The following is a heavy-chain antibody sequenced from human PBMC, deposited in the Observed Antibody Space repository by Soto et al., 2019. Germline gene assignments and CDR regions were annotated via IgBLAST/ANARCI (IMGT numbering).Heavy chain of an antibody. CDR3: APHVHCSGGSCHYDAFDI. Sequence: EVPLLESGGGLVQPGESLRLSCAVSGFIFGNYMMTWVRQAPGKGLEWVSTIRDGGESTYYADSVKGRFTISRDNSKNTLYLQMDSLGVEDPAVYYCAPHVHCSGGSCHYDAFDIRGQGTMVTVSS. CDR1: GFIFGNYM. D-gene: IGHD2-15*01. V-gene: IGHV3-23*01. CDR2: IRDGGEST. J-gene: IGHJ3*02.